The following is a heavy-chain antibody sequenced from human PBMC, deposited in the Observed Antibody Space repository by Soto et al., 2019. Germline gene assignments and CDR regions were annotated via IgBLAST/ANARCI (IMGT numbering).Heavy chain of an antibody. CDR2: IYYSGST. J-gene: IGHJ4*02. CDR3: AVGSSGWIYYFDY. V-gene: IGHV4-31*03. D-gene: IGHD6-19*01. CDR1: GGSISSGGYY. Sequence: QVQLQESGPGLVKPSQTLSLTCTVSGGSISSGGYYWSWIRQHPGKGLEWIGYIYYSGSTYYNPSLKSRVTISVDTSKNQFSLKLSSVNAADTAVYYCAVGSSGWIYYFDYWGQGTLVTVSS.